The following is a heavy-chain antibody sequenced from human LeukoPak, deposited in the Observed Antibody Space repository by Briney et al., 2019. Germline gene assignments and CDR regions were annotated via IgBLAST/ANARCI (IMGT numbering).Heavy chain of an antibody. CDR1: GGTFSSYA. CDR3: ARGGRIALTPFDY. Sequence: SVKVSCKASGGTFSSYAISWVRQAPGQGLEWMGRIIPIFGTANYAQKFQGRVTITTDESTSTAYMELSSLRSEDTAVYYCARGGRIALTPFDYWGQGTLVTVSS. J-gene: IGHJ4*02. V-gene: IGHV1-69*05. CDR2: IIPIFGTA. D-gene: IGHD2-21*01.